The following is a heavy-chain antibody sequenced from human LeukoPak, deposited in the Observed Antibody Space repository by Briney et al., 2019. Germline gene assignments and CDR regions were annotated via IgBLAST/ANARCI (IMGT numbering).Heavy chain of an antibody. CDR3: ARLATTHSSGWYARGYYFDY. CDR1: GGSISSYY. V-gene: IGHV4-59*01. D-gene: IGHD6-19*01. CDR2: IYYSGST. Sequence: SETLSLTCTVSGGSISSYYWSWIRQPPGKGLEWIGYIYYSGSTNYNPSLKSRVTISVDTPKNQFSLKLSSVTAADTAVYYCARLATTHSSGWYARGYYFDYWGQGTLVTVSS. J-gene: IGHJ4*02.